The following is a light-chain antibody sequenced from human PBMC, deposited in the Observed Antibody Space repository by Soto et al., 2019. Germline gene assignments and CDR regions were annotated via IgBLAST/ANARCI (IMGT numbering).Light chain of an antibody. J-gene: IGLJ2*01. Sequence: QSALTQPASVSGSPGQSITISCTGTSSDLWSYNLVSWYQQHPGKAPKFIIYEGSKRPSGVSNRFSGSKSGNTASLTISGLQAEDEADYYCCSYAGDSSDNNYVVFGGGTKVTVL. CDR2: EGS. CDR1: SSDLWSYNL. CDR3: CSYAGDSSDNNYVV. V-gene: IGLV2-23*01.